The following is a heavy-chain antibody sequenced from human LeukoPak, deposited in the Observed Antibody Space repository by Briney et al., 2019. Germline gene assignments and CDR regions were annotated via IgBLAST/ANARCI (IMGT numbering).Heavy chain of an antibody. CDR2: MNPNSGNT. D-gene: IGHD6-13*01. V-gene: IGHV1-8*02. CDR1: GYTFTSYG. CDR3: ARDRRAAAGTGKYFQH. Sequence: ASVKVSCKASGYTFTSYGISWVRQATGQGLEWMGWMNPNSGNTGYAQKFQGRVTMTRNTSISTAYMELSSLRSEDTAVYYCARDRRAAAGTGKYFQHWGQGTLVTVSS. J-gene: IGHJ1*01.